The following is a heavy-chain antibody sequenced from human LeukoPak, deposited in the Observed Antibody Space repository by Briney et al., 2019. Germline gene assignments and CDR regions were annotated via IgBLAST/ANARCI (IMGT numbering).Heavy chain of an antibody. Sequence: SETLSLTCTVSGGSISSSIYYWGWIRQPPGKGLEWIGSIYYTGSTYYSPSLRSRVTISLDTSKNQFSLKLSSVTAADTAVYYCAKAGSIRFDYWGQGTLVTVSS. V-gene: IGHV4-39*07. CDR2: IYYTGST. CDR3: AKAGSIRFDY. J-gene: IGHJ4*02. CDR1: GGSISSSIYY. D-gene: IGHD1-26*01.